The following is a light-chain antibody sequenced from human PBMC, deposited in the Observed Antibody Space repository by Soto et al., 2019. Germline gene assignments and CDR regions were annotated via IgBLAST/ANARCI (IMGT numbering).Light chain of an antibody. CDR1: SGHSSYA. V-gene: IGLV4-69*01. CDR3: QTWVTGIYV. Sequence: QPVLTQSPSASASLGASVKLTCTLSSGHSSYAIAWHQQQPEKGPRYLMKLNSDGSHSKGDGIPDRFSGSSSGAERYLTISSLHSEDEADYYCQTWVTGIYVFGTGTKLTV. J-gene: IGLJ1*01. CDR2: LNSDGSH.